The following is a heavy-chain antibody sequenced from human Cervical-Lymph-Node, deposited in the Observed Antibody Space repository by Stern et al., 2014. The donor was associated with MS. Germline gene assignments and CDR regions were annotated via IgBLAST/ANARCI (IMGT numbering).Heavy chain of an antibody. V-gene: IGHV4-61*01. Sequence: QVQLVESGPGLVKPSETLSLTCTVSGGSVSNGLHYWTWIRLPPGKGLEWIGCMSHSGTANYNPSLKSRVTISVDTSKNQFSLNLSSVTAADTAVYYCARDALTILGTDSWGQGTLVTVSS. D-gene: IGHD3-3*01. CDR2: MSHSGTA. CDR3: ARDALTILGTDS. CDR1: GGSVSNGLHY. J-gene: IGHJ4*02.